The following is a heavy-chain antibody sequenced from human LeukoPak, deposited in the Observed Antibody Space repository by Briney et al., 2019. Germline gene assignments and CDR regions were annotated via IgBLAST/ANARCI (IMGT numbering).Heavy chain of an antibody. CDR2: IYYSGST. Sequence: QPSETLSLTCTISGGSISSYYWSWIRQPPGKGLEWIGHIYYSGSTNYNPSLKSRVTISVDTSKNQFSLKLSSVTAADTAVYYCARHRTVTTIFDYWGQGTLVTVSS. D-gene: IGHD4-17*01. CDR1: GGSISSYY. CDR3: ARHRTVTTIFDY. J-gene: IGHJ4*02. V-gene: IGHV4-59*08.